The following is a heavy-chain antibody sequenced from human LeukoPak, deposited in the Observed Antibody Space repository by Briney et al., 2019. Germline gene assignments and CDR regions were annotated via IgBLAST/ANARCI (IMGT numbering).Heavy chain of an antibody. CDR2: IWYDGSSK. D-gene: IGHD6-19*01. V-gene: IGHV3-33*08. J-gene: IGHJ4*02. Sequence: PGRSLRLSCAASGFTFSSYGMHWVRQAPGKGLEWVAVIWYDGSSKYYADSVKGRFTISRDNSKNTLYLQMNSLRAEDTAVYYCARERDGGWYPRGWAYYFDYGGEGPLLTVPS. CDR1: GFTFSSYG. CDR3: ARERDGGWYPRGWAYYFDY.